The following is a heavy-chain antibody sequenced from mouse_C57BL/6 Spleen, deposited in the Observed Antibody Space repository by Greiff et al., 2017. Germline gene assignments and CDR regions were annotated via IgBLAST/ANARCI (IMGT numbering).Heavy chain of an antibody. CDR3: ARGAPRGRYAMDY. Sequence: DVMLVESGGGLVKPGGSLKLSCAASGFTFSDYGMHWVRQAPEKGLEWVAYISSGSSTIYYADTVKGRFTISRDNAKNTLFLQMTSLRSEDTAMYYCARGAPRGRYAMDYWGQGTSVTVSS. J-gene: IGHJ4*01. CDR2: ISSGSSTI. D-gene: IGHD3-3*01. CDR1: GFTFSDYG. V-gene: IGHV5-17*01.